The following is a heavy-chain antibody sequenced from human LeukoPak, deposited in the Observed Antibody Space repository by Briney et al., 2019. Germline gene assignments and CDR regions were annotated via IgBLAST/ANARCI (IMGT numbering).Heavy chain of an antibody. CDR2: IYSTGST. V-gene: IGHV4-4*07. CDR1: GGSISSLY. CDR3: ARVRRDGFDI. J-gene: IGHJ3*02. Sequence: SETLSLTCTVSGGSISSLYWSWLRQPAGKGREWIGRIYSTGSTNFSPSLKSRVTMAVDPSNSQFSLNPSSVTAADTAMYYCARVRRDGFDIWGQGTMVTVSS.